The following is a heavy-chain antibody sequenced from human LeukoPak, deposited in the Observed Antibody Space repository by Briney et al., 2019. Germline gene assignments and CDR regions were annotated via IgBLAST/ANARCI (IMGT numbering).Heavy chain of an antibody. CDR3: ARDLYSSGWGYFDY. CDR1: GGSFSGYY. J-gene: IGHJ4*02. CDR2: IYHSGST. V-gene: IGHV4-38-2*02. D-gene: IGHD6-19*01. Sequence: SETLSLTCAVYGGSFSGYYWGWIRQPPGKGLEWIGSIYHSGSTYYNPSLKSRVTISLDTSENQFSLKLSSVTAADTAVYYCARDLYSSGWGYFDYWGQGTLVTVSS.